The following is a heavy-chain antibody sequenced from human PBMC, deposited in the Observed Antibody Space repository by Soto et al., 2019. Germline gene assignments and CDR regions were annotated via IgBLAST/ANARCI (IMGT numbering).Heavy chain of an antibody. CDR2: IYYSGST. V-gene: IGHV4-30-4*01. Sequence: PSETLSLTCTVSGGSISSGDYYWSWIRQPPGKGLEWIGYIYYSGSTYYNPSLKSRVTISVDTSKNQFSLKLSSVTAADTAVYYCARGDVLRFLEWLLSPFDYWGQGTPVTVSS. D-gene: IGHD3-3*01. CDR1: GGSISSGDYY. J-gene: IGHJ4*02. CDR3: ARGDVLRFLEWLLSPFDY.